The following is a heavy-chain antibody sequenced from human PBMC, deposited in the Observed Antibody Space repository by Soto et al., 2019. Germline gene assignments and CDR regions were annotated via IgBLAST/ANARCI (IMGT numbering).Heavy chain of an antibody. CDR2: IYYSGST. D-gene: IGHD6-13*01. CDR1: GGSNSSYY. CDR3: ARDGYSSSWYRGWFAP. V-gene: IGHV4-59*01. Sequence: PSETLSRTCTVSGGSNSSYYWGWIQQPPGKGLEWIGYIYYSGSTNYNPSLKSRVTISVDTSKNQFSLKLSSVTAADTAVYYCARDGYSSSWYRGWFAPWGQGTLVTVSS. J-gene: IGHJ5*02.